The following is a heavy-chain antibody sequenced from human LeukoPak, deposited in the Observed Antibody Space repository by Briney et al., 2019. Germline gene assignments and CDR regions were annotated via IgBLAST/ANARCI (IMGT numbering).Heavy chain of an antibody. Sequence: PSQTLSLTCTVSGGSINTGGYYWSRIRQHPGRGLEWIGYIYYSGRSYYNPSLRSRVTISVDPSKNQFPLKLSSVTAVDTAVYYCARVNLKQWLGTYYFDYWGQGTLVTVSS. D-gene: IGHD6-19*01. CDR1: GGSINTGGYY. CDR3: ARVNLKQWLGTYYFDY. J-gene: IGHJ4*02. V-gene: IGHV4-31*03. CDR2: IYYSGRS.